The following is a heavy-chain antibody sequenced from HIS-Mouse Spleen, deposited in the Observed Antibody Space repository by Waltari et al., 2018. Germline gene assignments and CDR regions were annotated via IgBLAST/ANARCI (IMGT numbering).Heavy chain of an antibody. CDR2: IYYSGST. Sequence: QLQLQESGPGLVKPSETLSLTCTVSGGSISSSSYYWGWIRQPPGKGLEWIGSIYYSGSTYYNPSLKIRVTISVDTSKNQFSLKLSSVTAADTAVYYCARHNLNYWYFDLWGRGTLVTVSS. J-gene: IGHJ2*01. CDR3: ARHNLNYWYFDL. V-gene: IGHV4-39*01. CDR1: GGSISSSSYY.